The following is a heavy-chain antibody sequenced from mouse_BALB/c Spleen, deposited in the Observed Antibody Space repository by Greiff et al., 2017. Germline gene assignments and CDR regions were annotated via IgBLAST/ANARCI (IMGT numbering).Heavy chain of an antibody. CDR2: ISSGGSYT. CDR1: GFTFSSYG. Sequence: VQLKESGGDLVKPGGSLKLSCAASGFTFSSYGMSWVRQTPDKRLEWVATISSGGSYTYYPDSVKGRFTISRDNAKNTLYLQMSSLKSEDTAMYYCARLGGNYDYYAMDYWGQGTSVTVSS. J-gene: IGHJ4*01. CDR3: ARLGGNYDYYAMDY. D-gene: IGHD2-1*01. V-gene: IGHV5-6*01.